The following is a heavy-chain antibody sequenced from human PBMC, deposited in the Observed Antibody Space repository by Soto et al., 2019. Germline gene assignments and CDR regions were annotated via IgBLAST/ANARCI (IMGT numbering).Heavy chain of an antibody. V-gene: IGHV4-34*01. J-gene: IGHJ4*02. CDR1: GGSFGDYK. Sequence: SETLSLTCAVHGGSFGDYKWSWIRQPPGKGLEWIGEISQSGATNYNPSFKSRVTISRDTSKNQFSLWLGSVTAADTAVYFCARGRTDVSMMVVVFIAESQYFEYWGQGTQVTVSS. CDR3: ARGRTDVSMMVVVFIAESQYFEY. D-gene: IGHD3-22*01. CDR2: ISQSGAT.